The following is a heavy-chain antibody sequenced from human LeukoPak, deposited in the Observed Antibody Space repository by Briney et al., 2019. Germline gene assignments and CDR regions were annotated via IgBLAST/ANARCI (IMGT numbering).Heavy chain of an antibody. D-gene: IGHD1-14*01. CDR2: VYTSGFT. CDR1: GGSMNTFY. J-gene: IGHJ4*02. CDR3: ARETLVGTTNYFDY. V-gene: IGHV4-4*07. Sequence: SETLSLTCSVSGGSMNTFYWTWIRQPAGKGLEWIGRVYTSGFTKYNPSFRSRVSMSVDTSKKQLSLMLTSLTAAVTAVYYCARETLVGTTNYFDYWGQGALVTVSS.